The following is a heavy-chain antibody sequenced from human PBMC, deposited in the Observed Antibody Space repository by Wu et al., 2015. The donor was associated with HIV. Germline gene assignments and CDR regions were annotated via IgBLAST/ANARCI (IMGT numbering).Heavy chain of an antibody. V-gene: IGHV1-69*13. D-gene: IGHD6-19*01. CDR2: IIPIFGTA. Sequence: QVQLVQSGAEVKKPGSSVKVSCKASGGTFSSYAISWVRQAPGQGLEWMGRIIPIFGTANYAQKFQGRVTITADESTSTAYMELSSLRSEDTAVYYCASGGASSGWDYNWFDPWGQGNPGSTVSS. CDR3: ASGGASSGWDYNWFDP. CDR1: GGTFSSYA. J-gene: IGHJ5*02.